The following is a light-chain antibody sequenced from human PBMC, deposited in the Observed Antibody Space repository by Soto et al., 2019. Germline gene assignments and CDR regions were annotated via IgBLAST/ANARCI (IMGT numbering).Light chain of an antibody. V-gene: IGLV1-40*01. CDR3: QSYDNTMSGYV. Sequence: QSVLTQPPSVSGAPGQRVTTSCTGSSSNIGADYDVHWYQHLPGRAPKLLIYGNTNRPSGVPDRFSGSRSGTSASLAITGLQAEDEADYYCQSYDNTMSGYVFGTGTKVTVL. CDR2: GNT. CDR1: SSNIGADYD. J-gene: IGLJ1*01.